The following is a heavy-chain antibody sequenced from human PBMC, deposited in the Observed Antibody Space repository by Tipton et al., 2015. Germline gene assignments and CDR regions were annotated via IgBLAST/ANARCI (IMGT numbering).Heavy chain of an antibody. D-gene: IGHD4-17*01. J-gene: IGHJ4*02. V-gene: IGHV4-31*03. CDR2: IYKSGIT. CDR3: ARIPKRDGDSFDL. Sequence: TLSLTCTVSSGSISSGDDYWSWLRQHPGKGLKYIGHIYKSGITDCTPSLKSRVSISVDTSKNQLFLKLTSVTAADTAIYYCARIPKRDGDSFDLWGRGTLVTVSS. CDR1: SGSISSGDDY.